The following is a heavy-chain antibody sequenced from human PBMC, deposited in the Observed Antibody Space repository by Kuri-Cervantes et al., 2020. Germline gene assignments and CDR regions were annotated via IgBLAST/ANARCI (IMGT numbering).Heavy chain of an antibody. D-gene: IGHD2-8*01. J-gene: IGHJ4*02. CDR3: ARERETYCTNGVCYMYYFDY. CDR1: GFTFSSYW. Sequence: GESLKISCAASGFTFSSYWMSWVRQGPGKGLEWVANINQDGSEKHYVDSVKGRFTISRDNAKSSLHLQMNSLRVEDTAVYYCARERETYCTNGVCYMYYFDYWGQGTLVTVSS. CDR2: INQDGSEK. V-gene: IGHV3-7*01.